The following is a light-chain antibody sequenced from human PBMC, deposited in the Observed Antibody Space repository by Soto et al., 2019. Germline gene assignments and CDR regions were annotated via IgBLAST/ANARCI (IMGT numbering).Light chain of an antibody. V-gene: IGKV3-11*01. CDR1: QSVNSY. Sequence: EIVLTQSPATLSLSPGERATPSCRASQSVNSYLAWYQQKPGQAPRLLIYDASNRATGIPARFSGSGSGTDFTLTISSLEPEDFAVYYCQQRSNWPPTFGQGTKLEIK. CDR2: DAS. J-gene: IGKJ2*01. CDR3: QQRSNWPPT.